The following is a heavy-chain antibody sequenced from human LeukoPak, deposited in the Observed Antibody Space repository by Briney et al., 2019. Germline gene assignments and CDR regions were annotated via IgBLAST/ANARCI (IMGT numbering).Heavy chain of an antibody. CDR2: MSNNGAT. CDR1: GGSISGFY. V-gene: IGHV4-59*12. Sequence: PSETLSLTCTVSGGSISGFYWGWIRQPPGKGLEWIGYMSNNGATTYNPSLKSRVTISVDTSKNQFSLKLSSVTAADTAVYYCARVNIVVVPAAMFGYYFDYWGQGTLVTVSS. J-gene: IGHJ4*02. CDR3: ARVNIVVVPAAMFGYYFDY. D-gene: IGHD2-2*01.